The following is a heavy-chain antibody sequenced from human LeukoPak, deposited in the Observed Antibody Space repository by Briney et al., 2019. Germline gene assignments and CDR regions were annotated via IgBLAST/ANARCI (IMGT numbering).Heavy chain of an antibody. CDR2: TYYRSRWYT. CDR1: GDSVSSNSAA. D-gene: IGHD3-10*01. CDR3: AMSGSGSYSL. Sequence: SQTLSLTCAISGDSVSSNSAAWNWTRQTPSKGLEWLGRTYYRSRWYTDYGVAVKGRITIKPDTSKNQLSLQVNSVTPEDTAVYFCAMSGSGSYSLWGQGTLVTVSS. V-gene: IGHV6-1*01. J-gene: IGHJ4*02.